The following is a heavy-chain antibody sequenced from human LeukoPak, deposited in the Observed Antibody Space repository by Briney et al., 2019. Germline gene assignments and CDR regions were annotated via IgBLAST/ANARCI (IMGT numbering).Heavy chain of an antibody. D-gene: IGHD3-3*01. CDR1: GGSISSYY. CDR2: IYYSGST. Sequence: SETLSLTCTVSGGSISSYYWSWIRQPPGKGLEWIGYIYYSGSTNYNPSLKSRVTISVDTSKNQFSLKLSSVTAADTAVYYCASTYYDFWSGYPWNYWGQGTLVTVSS. V-gene: IGHV4-59*08. CDR3: ASTYYDFWSGYPWNY. J-gene: IGHJ4*02.